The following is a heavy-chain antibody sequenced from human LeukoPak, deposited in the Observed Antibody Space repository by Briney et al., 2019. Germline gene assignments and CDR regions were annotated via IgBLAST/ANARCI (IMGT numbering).Heavy chain of an antibody. J-gene: IGHJ5*02. CDR3: AREAHIVVVPAAIPENWFDP. Sequence: SETLSLTCAVYGGSFSSYYWGWVRQPPGKGLEWIGEINHSGSTNYNPSLKSRVTISVDTSKNQFSLKLSSVTAADTAVYYCAREAHIVVVPAAIPENWFDPWGQGTLVTVSS. CDR2: INHSGST. D-gene: IGHD2-2*02. CDR1: GGSFSSYY. V-gene: IGHV4-34*01.